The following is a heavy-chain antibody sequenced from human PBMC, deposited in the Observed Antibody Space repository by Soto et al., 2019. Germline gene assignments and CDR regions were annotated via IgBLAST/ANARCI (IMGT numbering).Heavy chain of an antibody. CDR1: GFTVSSNY. J-gene: IGHJ3*02. D-gene: IGHD3-16*01. Sequence: GGSLRLSCAASGFTVSSNYMSWVRQAPGKGLEWVSVIYSGGSTYYADSVKGRFTISRHNSKNTLYLQMNSLRAEDTAVYYCARAFMITPESHDAFDIWGQGTMVTVSS. CDR2: IYSGGST. V-gene: IGHV3-53*04. CDR3: ARAFMITPESHDAFDI.